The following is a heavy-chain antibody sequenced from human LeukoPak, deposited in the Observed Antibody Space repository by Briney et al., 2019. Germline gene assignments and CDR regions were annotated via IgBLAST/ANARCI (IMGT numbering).Heavy chain of an antibody. CDR2: IRSKANSYAT. J-gene: IGHJ3*02. CDR1: GFTFSGSA. CDR3: TSLAHGAMVSGHAFDI. D-gene: IGHD5-18*01. Sequence: GGSLRLSCAASGFTFSGSAMHWVRQASGKGLEWVARIRSKANSYATAYAASVKGRFTISRDDSKNTAYLQMNSLKTEDTAVYYCTSLAHGAMVSGHAFDIWGQGTMVTVSS. V-gene: IGHV3-73*01.